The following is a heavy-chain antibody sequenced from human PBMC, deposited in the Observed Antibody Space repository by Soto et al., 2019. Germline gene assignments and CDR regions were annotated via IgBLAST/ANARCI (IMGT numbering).Heavy chain of an antibody. J-gene: IGHJ4*02. D-gene: IGHD2-15*01. V-gene: IGHV3-23*01. CDR3: AKDLRGARDCSGIGCPS. Sequence: GGSLRLSCAASGFTFNNYALHWVRQAPGKGLEWVSGISGSGYSTYYAESVKGRFTISRDSSKSTLYLQMNSLRADDTAVYYCAKDLRGARDCSGIGCPSWGQGTLVTVSS. CDR1: GFTFNNYA. CDR2: ISGSGYST.